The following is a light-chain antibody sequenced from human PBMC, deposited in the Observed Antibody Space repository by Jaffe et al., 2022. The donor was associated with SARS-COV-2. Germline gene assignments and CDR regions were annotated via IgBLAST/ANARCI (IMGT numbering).Light chain of an antibody. J-gene: IGLJ1*01. Sequence: SGVLTQPPSVSVAPGKTATVTCGGNNFRSKSVHWYQQKPGQAPVLVIYYDNDRPSGTPERFSGSNSGNTATLTITGVEAGDEADYYCHVWDTNTDHHVFGSGTRVTVL. CDR3: HVWDTNTDHHV. CDR1: NFRSKS. CDR2: YDN. V-gene: IGLV3-21*04.